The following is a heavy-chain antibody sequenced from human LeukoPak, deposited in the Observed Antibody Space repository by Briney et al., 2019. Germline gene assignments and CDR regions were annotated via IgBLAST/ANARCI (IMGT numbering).Heavy chain of an antibody. D-gene: IGHD1-26*01. CDR1: GYTLTELS. Sequence: ASVKVSCKVSGYTLTELSMHWVRQAPGKGLEWMGGFDPEDGETIYAQKFQGRVTMTEDTSTDTAYMELSSLRSEDTAVYYCATVRFKRGSYLYYFDYWGQGTLVTVSS. CDR2: FDPEDGET. CDR3: ATVRFKRGSYLYYFDY. J-gene: IGHJ4*02. V-gene: IGHV1-24*01.